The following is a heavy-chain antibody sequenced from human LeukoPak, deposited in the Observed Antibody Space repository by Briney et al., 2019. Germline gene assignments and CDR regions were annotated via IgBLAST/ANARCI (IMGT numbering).Heavy chain of an antibody. CDR2: IKPDGSEN. CDR3: ARGHYGMDV. Sequence: GGSLRPSCAASEFILSNWWMTWVRQAPGKGLEWVASIKPDGSENYYVDSVKGRFTVSRDNARSSLYLQMNSLRAEDTAVCYCARGHYGMDVWGQGTTVTVSS. CDR1: EFILSNWW. V-gene: IGHV3-7*01. J-gene: IGHJ6*02.